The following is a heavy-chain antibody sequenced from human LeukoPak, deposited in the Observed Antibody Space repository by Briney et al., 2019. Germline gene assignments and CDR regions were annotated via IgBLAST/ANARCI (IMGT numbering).Heavy chain of an antibody. J-gene: IGHJ4*02. D-gene: IGHD6-13*01. CDR2: IYYSGST. CDR1: GGSISSGGYY. Sequence: SETLSLTCTVSGGSISSGGYYWSWIRQHPGKGLEWIGYIYYSGSTYYNPSLKSRVTISVDTSKNQFSLKLSSVTAADTAVYYCARGLSSSWYFDYWGQGTLVTVSP. CDR3: ARGLSSSWYFDY. V-gene: IGHV4-31*03.